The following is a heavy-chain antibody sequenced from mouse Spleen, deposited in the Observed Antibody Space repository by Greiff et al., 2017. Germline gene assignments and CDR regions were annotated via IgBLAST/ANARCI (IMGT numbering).Heavy chain of an antibody. CDR1: GFTFSDYG. Sequence: EVKLVESGGGLVKPGGSLKLSCAASGFTFSDYGMHWVRQAPEQGLEWVAYISSGSSTIYYADTVKGRFTISRDNAKNTLFLQMTSLRSEDTAMYYCARQDYYGWFAYWGQGTLVTVSA. CDR2: ISSGSSTI. CDR3: ARQDYYGWFAY. J-gene: IGHJ3*01. D-gene: IGHD1-1*01. V-gene: IGHV5-17*01.